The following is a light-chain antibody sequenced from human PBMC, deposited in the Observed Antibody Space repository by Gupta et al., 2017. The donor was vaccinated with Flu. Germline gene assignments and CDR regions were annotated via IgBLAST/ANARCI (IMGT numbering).Light chain of an antibody. Sequence: DVVMTQSPLSLPVTLGQPASISCRSSQSLVYSDGVTYLNWFLQRPGQSPRRLIYKVSNRDSGVPDRFSGSGSGTDFTLKISRGEAEDVGVYYCRQGKHWPSTFGQGTKVEIK. CDR2: KVS. J-gene: IGKJ1*01. CDR1: QSLVYSDGVTY. CDR3: RQGKHWPST. V-gene: IGKV2-30*01.